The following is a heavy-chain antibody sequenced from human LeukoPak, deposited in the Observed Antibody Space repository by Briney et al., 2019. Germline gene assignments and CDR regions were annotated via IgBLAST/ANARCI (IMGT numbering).Heavy chain of an antibody. CDR1: GGSISSYY. V-gene: IGHV4-59*08. Sequence: SETLTLTCTVSGGSISSYYWSWIRQPPGKGLEWIGYIYYSGSTNYNPSLKSRATISVDTSKNQFSLKLSSVTAADTAVYYCARYCGGDCYDAFDIWGQGTMVTVSS. CDR2: IYYSGST. D-gene: IGHD2-21*02. CDR3: ARYCGGDCYDAFDI. J-gene: IGHJ3*02.